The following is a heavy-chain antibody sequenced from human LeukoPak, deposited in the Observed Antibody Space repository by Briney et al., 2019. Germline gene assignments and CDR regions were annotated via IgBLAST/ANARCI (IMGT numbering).Heavy chain of an antibody. J-gene: IGHJ4*02. V-gene: IGHV3-30*02. CDR2: IRYDGGNK. Sequence: PGGSLRLSCAASGFIFTNYGMHWVRQAPGKGLEWVAFIRYDGGNKYYADSVKGRFTLSRDNSKNTLYLQMSSLRPEDTAVYYCAKRQRRYFDYWGQGTLVTVSS. CDR1: GFIFTNYG. CDR3: AKRQRRYFDY.